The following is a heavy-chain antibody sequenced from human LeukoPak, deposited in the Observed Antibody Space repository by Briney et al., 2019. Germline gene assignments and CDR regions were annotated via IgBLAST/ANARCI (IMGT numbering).Heavy chain of an antibody. CDR3: ARSIAALPDY. Sequence: SETLSLTCTVSGGSISSYYWSWIRQPPGKGLEWIGSIYHSGSTYYNPSLKSRVTISVDTSKNQFSLKLSSVTAADTAVYYCARSIAALPDYWGQGTLVTVSS. V-gene: IGHV4-59*08. CDR1: GGSISSYY. D-gene: IGHD6-6*01. CDR2: IYHSGST. J-gene: IGHJ4*02.